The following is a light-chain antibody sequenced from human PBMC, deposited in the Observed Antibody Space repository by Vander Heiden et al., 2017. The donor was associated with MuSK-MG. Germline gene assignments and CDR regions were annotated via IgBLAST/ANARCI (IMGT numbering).Light chain of an antibody. CDR2: KAS. CDR1: QSISSW. V-gene: IGKV1-5*03. CDR3: LQNNSYPRST. J-gene: IGKJ2*01. Sequence: DIQMTQSPSTLSASVGDRVTITCRASQSISSWLAWYQQKPGKAPKLLIYKASSLESGVPSRFSGSGSGTEFTLTISSLQPDDFATYYCLQNNSYPRSTFGQGTKLEIK.